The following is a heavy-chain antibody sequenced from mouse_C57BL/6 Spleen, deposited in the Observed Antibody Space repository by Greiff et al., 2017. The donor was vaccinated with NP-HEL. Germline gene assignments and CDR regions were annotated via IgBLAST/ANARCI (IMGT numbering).Heavy chain of an antibody. J-gene: IGHJ4*01. D-gene: IGHD2-4*01. V-gene: IGHV10-1*01. CDR2: IRSKSNNYAT. Sequence: EVQRVESGGGLVQPKGSLKLSCAASGFSFNTYAMNWVRQAPGKGLEWVARIRSKSNNYATSYADSVKDRFTISRDDSESMLYLQMNNLKTEDTAMYYCVRHAYDYDGYYYAMDYWGQGTSVTVSS. CDR1: GFSFNTYA. CDR3: VRHAYDYDGYYYAMDY.